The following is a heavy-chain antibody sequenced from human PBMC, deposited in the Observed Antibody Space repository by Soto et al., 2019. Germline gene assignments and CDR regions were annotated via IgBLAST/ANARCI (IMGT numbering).Heavy chain of an antibody. CDR2: IYSGGST. CDR1: GFTVSSNY. CDR3: ARDALYPDRTYYYYGMDV. Sequence: EVQLVESGGGLVQPGGSLRLSCAASGFTVSSNYMSWVRQAPGKGLEWVSVIYSGGSTYYADSVKGRFTISRDNSKNTLYLQMNSLRAEDTAVYYCARDALYPDRTYYYYGMDVWGQGTTVTVSS. D-gene: IGHD3-22*01. J-gene: IGHJ6*02. V-gene: IGHV3-66*01.